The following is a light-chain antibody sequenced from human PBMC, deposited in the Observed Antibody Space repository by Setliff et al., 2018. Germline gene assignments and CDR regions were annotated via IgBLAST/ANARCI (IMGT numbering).Light chain of an antibody. J-gene: IGLJ1*01. V-gene: IGLV2-8*01. Sequence: QSALSQPPSASGSPGQSVTISCTGTGDLVGGYNYVSWYQQHPGKAPRLIIYEVTKRPSGVPDRFSGSNSGNTASLTVSGLQAEDEADYYCTFYSGSNNVFFGSGTKVTVL. CDR2: EVT. CDR3: TFYSGSNNVF. CDR1: GDLVGGYNY.